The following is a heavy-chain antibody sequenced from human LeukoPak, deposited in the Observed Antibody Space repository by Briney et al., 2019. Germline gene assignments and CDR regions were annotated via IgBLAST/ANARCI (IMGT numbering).Heavy chain of an antibody. D-gene: IGHD2-15*01. J-gene: IGHJ5*02. CDR3: ARPAKQKSPNLYFVA. Sequence: ASVKVSCKASGYTFTGYYMHWVRQAPGQGLEWMGIINPSGGSTSYAQKFQGRVTMTRDTSTSTVYMELSSLRSEDTAVYYCARPAKQKSPNLYFVAWGQGTLVTVSS. CDR2: INPSGGST. CDR1: GYTFTGYY. V-gene: IGHV1-46*01.